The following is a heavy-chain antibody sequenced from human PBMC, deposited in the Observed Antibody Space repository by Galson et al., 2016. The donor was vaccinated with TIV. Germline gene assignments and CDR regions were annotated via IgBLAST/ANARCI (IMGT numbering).Heavy chain of an antibody. CDR1: GFTFGSYG. CDR3: ARGFSSYYFDY. V-gene: IGHV3-30*03. Sequence: SLRLSCAASGFTFGSYGMHWVRHGPGKGLEWLAFVSYDRSDKNYADSVKGRFTISRDNFKNTLYLQMSSLRAEDTAVYYCARGFSSYYFDYWGQVTLVTVSS. D-gene: IGHD6-13*01. CDR2: VSYDRSDK. J-gene: IGHJ4*02.